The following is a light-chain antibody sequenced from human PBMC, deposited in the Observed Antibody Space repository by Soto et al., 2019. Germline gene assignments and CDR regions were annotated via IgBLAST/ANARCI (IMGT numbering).Light chain of an antibody. J-gene: IGKJ4*02. CDR2: GAS. V-gene: IGKV3-15*01. CDR3: QHYNNWPPAA. Sequence: EIVMTQSPATLSVSPGERATLSCRASQSVSSNFAWYQQKPGQAPRLLIYGASTRATGIPARFSGSGSVTEFTLTISSLQSEDFAVYYCQHYNNWPPAAFGRGTKVEIK. CDR1: QSVSSN.